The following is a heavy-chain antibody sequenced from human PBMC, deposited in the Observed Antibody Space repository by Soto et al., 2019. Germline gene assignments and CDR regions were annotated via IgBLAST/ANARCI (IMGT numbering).Heavy chain of an antibody. CDR1: GFTVSSNY. CDR3: ARVGGYCGGDCYLPDAFDI. CDR2: SYSGGST. D-gene: IGHD2-21*02. V-gene: IGHV3-53*01. Sequence: GGSLRLSCAASGFTVSSNYMSWVRQAPGKGLEWVSVSYSGGSTYYADSVKGRFTISRDNSKNTLYLQMNSLRAEDTAVYYCARVGGYCGGDCYLPDAFDIWGQGTMVTVSS. J-gene: IGHJ3*02.